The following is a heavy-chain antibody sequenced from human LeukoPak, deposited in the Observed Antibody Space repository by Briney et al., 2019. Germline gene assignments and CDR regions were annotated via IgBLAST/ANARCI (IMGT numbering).Heavy chain of an antibody. CDR1: GGSISSSSYY. D-gene: IGHD6-6*01. CDR3: ARVVAAREGRDY. Sequence: SETLSLTRTVSGGSISSSSYYWGWIRQPPGKGLEWIGSIYYSGSTYYNPSLKSRVTISVDTSKNQFSLKLSSVTAADTAVYYCARVVAAREGRDYWGQGTLVTVSS. J-gene: IGHJ4*02. V-gene: IGHV4-39*07. CDR2: IYYSGST.